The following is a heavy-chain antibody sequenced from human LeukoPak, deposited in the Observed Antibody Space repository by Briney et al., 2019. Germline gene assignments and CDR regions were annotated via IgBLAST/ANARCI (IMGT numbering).Heavy chain of an antibody. V-gene: IGHV1-2*06. CDR2: INPNSGGT. CDR1: GYTFTGYY. J-gene: IGHJ6*03. Sequence: ASVKVSCKASGYTFTGYYMHLVRQAPGQGLEWMGRINPNSGGTNYAQKFQGRVTMTRDASISTAYMELSRLRSDDTAEYYCARDGDSYGYYYYYYMDVWGKGTTVTVSS. CDR3: ARDGDSYGYYYYYYMDV. D-gene: IGHD5-18*01.